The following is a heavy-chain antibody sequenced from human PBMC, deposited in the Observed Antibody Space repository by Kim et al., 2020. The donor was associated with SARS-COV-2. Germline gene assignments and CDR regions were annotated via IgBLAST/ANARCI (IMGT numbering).Heavy chain of an antibody. Sequence: SETLSLTCTVSGGSISSSSYYWGWIRQPPGKGLEWIGSIYYSGSTYYNPSLKSRVTISVDTSKNQFSLKLSSVTAADTAVYYCARRVPLSRALWFGELLRPGAFDIWGQGTMVTVSS. CDR2: IYYSGST. D-gene: IGHD3-10*01. V-gene: IGHV4-39*01. CDR1: GGSISSSSYY. CDR3: ARRVPLSRALWFGELLRPGAFDI. J-gene: IGHJ3*02.